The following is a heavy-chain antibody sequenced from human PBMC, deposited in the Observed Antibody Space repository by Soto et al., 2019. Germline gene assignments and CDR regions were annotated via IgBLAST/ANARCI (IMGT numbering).Heavy chain of an antibody. V-gene: IGHV1-24*01. J-gene: IGHJ4*02. CDR2: FDPEDGET. CDR1: GGTFSSYT. CDR3: ATSGYYDSMYY. Sequence: VKVSCKASGGTFSSYTISWVRQAPGKGLEWMGGFDPEDGETIYAQKFQGRVTMTEDTSTDTAYMELSSLRSEDTAVYYCATSGYYDSMYYWGQGTLVTVSS. D-gene: IGHD3-22*01.